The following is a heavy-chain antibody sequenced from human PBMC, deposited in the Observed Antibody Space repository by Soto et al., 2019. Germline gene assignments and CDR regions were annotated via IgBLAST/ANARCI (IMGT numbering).Heavy chain of an antibody. Sequence: EEQLLESGGGLVQPGGSLRLSCAASGFTFSTYAMSWVRQAPGKGLEWVSDMNGSGSTTRYAESVKGRFTISRDNSKNTLFLQMNSLRVEDTAVYYCAKEPFGGGDPFDVWGQGTVVTVSS. CDR1: GFTFSTYA. V-gene: IGHV3-23*01. CDR2: MNGSGSTT. J-gene: IGHJ3*01. CDR3: AKEPFGGGDPFDV. D-gene: IGHD3-16*01.